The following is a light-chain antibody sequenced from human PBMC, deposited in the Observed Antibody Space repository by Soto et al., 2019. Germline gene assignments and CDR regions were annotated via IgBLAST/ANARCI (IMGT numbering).Light chain of an antibody. CDR3: QQYGSSPRIT. V-gene: IGKV3-20*01. J-gene: IGKJ5*01. Sequence: EILMTQSPATLSVSPGERATVSCRGSHDIRSNLAWYQQKPGQAPRLLIYGASSRATGIPDRFSGSGSATDFTLPISRLETEDFAAYYCQQYGSSPRITFGQGTRLEIK. CDR2: GAS. CDR1: HDIRSN.